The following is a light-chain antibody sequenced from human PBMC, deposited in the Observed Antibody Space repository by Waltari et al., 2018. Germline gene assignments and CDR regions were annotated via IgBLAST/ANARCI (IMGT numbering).Light chain of an antibody. CDR2: GND. V-gene: IGLV1-51*02. CDR1: TSNIGDNY. J-gene: IGLJ2*01. Sequence: QSVLTQPPSVSAAPGQKVTISCSGSTSNIGDNYASWYQQFPGAAPKVLIYGNDKRTTGTPDRFSASKSGTSATLDITGLQTGDEADYFCGTWDNTLSPVFGGGTTVTVL. CDR3: GTWDNTLSPV.